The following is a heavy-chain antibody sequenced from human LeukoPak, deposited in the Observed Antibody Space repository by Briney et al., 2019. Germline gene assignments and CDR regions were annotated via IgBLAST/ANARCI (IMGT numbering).Heavy chain of an antibody. J-gene: IGHJ6*03. D-gene: IGHD5-18*01. CDR1: GGSISSGGYS. Sequence: NASETLSLTCAVSGGSISSGGYSWSWTRQPPGRGLEWIGYIYYSGSTYYNPSLKSRVTISVDKSKSQFSLKLSSVTAADTAVYYCARASGYSYRIYYYMDVWGKGTTVTVSS. CDR2: IYYSGST. V-gene: IGHV4-30-4*07. CDR3: ARASGYSYRIYYYMDV.